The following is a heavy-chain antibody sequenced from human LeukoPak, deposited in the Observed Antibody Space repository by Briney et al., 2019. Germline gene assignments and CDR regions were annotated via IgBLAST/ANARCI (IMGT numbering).Heavy chain of an antibody. V-gene: IGHV5-51*01. CDR1: GYSLTRYW. CDR3: ARHGLLGYCSGGSCRNWFDP. CDR2: ICPGDSDT. J-gene: IGHJ5*02. D-gene: IGHD2-15*01. Sequence: GESLKISRKGSGYSLTRYWIGWVRHLPGKGLESIGIICPGDSDTRYSPSFQGQVTISADKSISTAYLQWSSLKASDTAMYYCARHGLLGYCSGGSCRNWFDPGGQGTLVTVSS.